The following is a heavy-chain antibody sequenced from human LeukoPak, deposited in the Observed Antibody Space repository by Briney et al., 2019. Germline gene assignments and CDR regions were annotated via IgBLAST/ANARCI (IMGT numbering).Heavy chain of an antibody. J-gene: IGHJ4*02. V-gene: IGHV3-23*01. CDR3: AKDPNPLYDLWSGYK. CDR1: GFPLTGHT. Sequence: GGSLRLSCAASGFPLTGHTMTWLRQAPGKGLEWVSIIGGRDDRTYYADFVEGRFTISRDNSKNILYLQMSSLRAEDTAVYYCAKDPNPLYDLWSGYKWGQGTLVTVSS. D-gene: IGHD3-3*01. CDR2: IGGRDDRT.